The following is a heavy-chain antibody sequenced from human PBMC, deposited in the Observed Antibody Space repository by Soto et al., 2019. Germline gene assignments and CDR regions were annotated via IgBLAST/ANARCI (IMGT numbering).Heavy chain of an antibody. Sequence: ESLKISCKGSVYSFTSYWIGWVLQMPGKGLEWMGIIYPGDSDTRYSPSFQGQVTISADKSISTAYLQWSSLKASDTAMYYCARPITGYSSGWYEFGYWGQGTLVTVSS. CDR1: VYSFTSYW. CDR2: IYPGDSDT. D-gene: IGHD6-19*01. V-gene: IGHV5-51*01. J-gene: IGHJ4*02. CDR3: ARPITGYSSGWYEFGY.